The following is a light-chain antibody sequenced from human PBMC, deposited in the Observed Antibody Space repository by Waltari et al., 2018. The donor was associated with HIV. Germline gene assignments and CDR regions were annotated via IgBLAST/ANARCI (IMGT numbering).Light chain of an antibody. Sequence: QSVLTQPPSVSAAPGQTVTIPCSGSRSNIGNHDVPWYQQLPGTAPKLLIYGNNKRPSGTPDRFSGSKSGTSATLGITGLQTGDEADYYCGTWDSSLSAVFGGGTKLTVL. V-gene: IGLV1-51*01. CDR3: GTWDSSLSAV. CDR2: GNN. J-gene: IGLJ3*02. CDR1: RSNIGNHD.